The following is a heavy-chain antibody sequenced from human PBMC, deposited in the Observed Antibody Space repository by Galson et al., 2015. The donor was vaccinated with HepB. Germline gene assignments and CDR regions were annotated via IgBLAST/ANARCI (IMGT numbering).Heavy chain of an antibody. D-gene: IGHD4-23*01. V-gene: IGHV5-51*01. CDR1: GYSFTSYW. Sequence: QSGAEVKKPGESLKISCKGSGYSFTSYWIGWVRQMPGKGLEWMGIIYPGDSDTRYSPSFQGQVTISADKSISTAYLQWSSLKASDTAMYYCARRSRYGGNPDAFDIWGQGTMVTVSS. CDR3: ARRSRYGGNPDAFDI. J-gene: IGHJ3*02. CDR2: IYPGDSDT.